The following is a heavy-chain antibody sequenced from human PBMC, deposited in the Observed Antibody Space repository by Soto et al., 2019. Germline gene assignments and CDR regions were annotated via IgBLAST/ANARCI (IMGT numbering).Heavy chain of an antibody. CDR1: GFTFSSHS. V-gene: IGHV3-48*01. J-gene: IGHJ4*02. CDR3: ARDRYGDYVVND. Sequence: GGSLRLSCAASGFTFSSHSMNWVRQAPGKGLEWVSYISSSGSTIFYADSVKGRFTISRDSAKNSLFLQMNNLRAEDTAVYYCARDRYGDYVVNDWGQGTLVTVSS. CDR2: ISSSGSTI. D-gene: IGHD4-17*01.